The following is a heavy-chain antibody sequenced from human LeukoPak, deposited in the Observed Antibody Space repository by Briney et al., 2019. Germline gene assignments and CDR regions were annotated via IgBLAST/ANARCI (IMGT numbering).Heavy chain of an antibody. D-gene: IGHD3-10*01. J-gene: IGHJ6*03. Sequence: GGSLRLSCTASGFTFGDYAMSWVRQAPGKGLEWVGFIRSKAYGGTTEYAASVKGRFTISRDDSKSIAYLQMNSLKTEDTAVYYCTRLRGSGFRAGAYYYYYMDVWGKGTTVTISS. CDR2: IRSKAYGGTT. CDR3: TRLRGSGFRAGAYYYYYMDV. V-gene: IGHV3-49*04. CDR1: GFTFGDYA.